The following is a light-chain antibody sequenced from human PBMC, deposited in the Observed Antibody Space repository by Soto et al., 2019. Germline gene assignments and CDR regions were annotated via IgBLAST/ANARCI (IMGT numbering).Light chain of an antibody. Sequence: EIVLTQSPGTLSLSPGERATLSCRASQSVSSSYLAWYQQKPGQAPRLLIYGASSRATGIPDRFSCSGSGKDFTLTISRLEPEDFGVYYCQQYGSSLWTFGQGTKVAIK. CDR1: QSVSSSY. CDR3: QQYGSSLWT. CDR2: GAS. J-gene: IGKJ1*01. V-gene: IGKV3-20*01.